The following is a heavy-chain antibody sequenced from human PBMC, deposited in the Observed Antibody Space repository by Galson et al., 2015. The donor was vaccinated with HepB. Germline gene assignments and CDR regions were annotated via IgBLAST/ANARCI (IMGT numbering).Heavy chain of an antibody. Sequence: SLRLSCAASGFTFSSYDMHWVRQATGEGLEWVSVIGTAGDPYYPGSVKGRFTISRENAKNSLYLQMNSLRAGDTAVYYCARGGNDYGEFDIWGQGTMVTVSS. CDR1: GFTFSSYD. D-gene: IGHD4-17*01. V-gene: IGHV3-13*05. J-gene: IGHJ3*02. CDR3: ARGGNDYGEFDI. CDR2: IGTAGDP.